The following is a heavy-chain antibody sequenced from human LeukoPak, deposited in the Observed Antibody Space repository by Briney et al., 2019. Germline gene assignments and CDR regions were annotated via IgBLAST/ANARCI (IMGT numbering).Heavy chain of an antibody. J-gene: IGHJ5*02. CDR2: IRYDGSNK. Sequence: GGSLRLSCAASGFTFSSYGMHWVRQAPGKGLEWVAFIRYDGSNKYYADSVKGRFTISRDNSKNTLYLQMNSLRAEDTAVYYCANLCSSNSCNSANWFDPWGQGTLVSVSS. V-gene: IGHV3-30*02. CDR1: GFTFSSYG. CDR3: ANLCSSNSCNSANWFDP. D-gene: IGHD2-2*01.